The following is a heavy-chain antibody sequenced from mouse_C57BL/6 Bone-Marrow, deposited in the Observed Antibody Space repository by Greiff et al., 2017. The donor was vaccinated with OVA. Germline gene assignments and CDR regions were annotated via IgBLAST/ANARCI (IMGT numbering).Heavy chain of an antibody. D-gene: IGHD1-1*01. V-gene: IGHV6-6*01. CDR2: IRNKANNHAT. Sequence: EVHLVESGGGLVQPGGSMKLSCAASGFTFSDAWMDWVRQSPEKGLEWVAEIRNKANNHATYYAESVKGRVTISRDDSKSRVDVQMNSLRAEYTGIYYCTRRGTTVVATDWYFDVWGTGTTVTVSS. CDR1: GFTFSDAW. J-gene: IGHJ1*03. CDR3: TRRGTTVVATDWYFDV.